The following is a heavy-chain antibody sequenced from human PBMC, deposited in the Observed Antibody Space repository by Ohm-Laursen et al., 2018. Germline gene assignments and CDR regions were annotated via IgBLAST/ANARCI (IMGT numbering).Heavy chain of an antibody. CDR2: IWYDGSNK. CDR3: ARENDFWSGYFPY. V-gene: IGHV3-33*08. J-gene: IGHJ4*02. D-gene: IGHD3-3*01. Sequence: RSLRLSCTASGFTFSSYGMHWVRQAPGKGLEWVAVIWYDGSNKYYADSVKGRFTISRDNSKNTLYLQMNSLRAEDTAVYYCARENDFWSGYFPYWGQGTLVTVSS. CDR1: GFTFSSYG.